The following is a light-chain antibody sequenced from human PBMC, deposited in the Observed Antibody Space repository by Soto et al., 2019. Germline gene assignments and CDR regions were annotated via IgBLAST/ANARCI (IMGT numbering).Light chain of an antibody. V-gene: IGLV2-8*02. CDR1: SSDVGGYNY. Sequence: QSALAQPPSASRSPGQSVTISCTGTSSDVGGYNYVSWYQQHPGKAPKLMIYEVSERPSGVPDRFSGSKSSNTASLTVSGLQAEDEADYYCSSYAGSNNFVFXTGTKGTVL. CDR3: SSYAGSNNFV. J-gene: IGLJ1*01. CDR2: EVS.